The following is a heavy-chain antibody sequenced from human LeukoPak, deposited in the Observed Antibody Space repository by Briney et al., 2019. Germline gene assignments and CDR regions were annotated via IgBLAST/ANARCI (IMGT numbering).Heavy chain of an antibody. CDR1: GYTFTTDY. Sequence: ASVKVSCKASGYTFTTDYIHWVRQAPGQGLEWMGKINPSGGSTTYAQKFQGRVIMTGDTSTSTVYMELRSLRSEDTAVYYCARARGSGSYYGHDYYYYYYMDVWGQGTTVTVSS. CDR2: INPSGGST. D-gene: IGHD3-10*01. V-gene: IGHV1-46*01. J-gene: IGHJ6*03. CDR3: ARARGSGSYYGHDYYYYYYMDV.